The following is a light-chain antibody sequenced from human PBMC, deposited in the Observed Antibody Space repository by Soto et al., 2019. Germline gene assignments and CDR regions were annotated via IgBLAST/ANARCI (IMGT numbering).Light chain of an antibody. CDR2: AAS. CDR1: QXXSSY. CDR3: QQSYSTPWT. V-gene: IGKV1-39*01. Sequence: DIQMTXXXXXLSXSVGXXVTITCXASQXXSSYLNWYQQKPGKAPKLLIYAASSLQSGVPSRFSGSGXXXXFXXTISSLQPEDFATYYCQQSYSTPWTFGQGTKVEXK. J-gene: IGKJ1*01.